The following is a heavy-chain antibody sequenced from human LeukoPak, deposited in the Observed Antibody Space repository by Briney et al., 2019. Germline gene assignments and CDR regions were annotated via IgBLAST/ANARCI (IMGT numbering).Heavy chain of an antibody. CDR2: ISGSGGST. Sequence: GGSLRLSCAASGFTFSSYGMSWVRQAPGKGLEWVSAISGSGGSTYYADSVKGRFTISRDNSKNTLYLQMNSLRAEDTAVYYCAREAYYYDSSGYRSLDYWGQGTLVTVSS. CDR3: AREAYYYDSSGYRSLDY. V-gene: IGHV3-23*01. D-gene: IGHD3-22*01. CDR1: GFTFSSYG. J-gene: IGHJ4*02.